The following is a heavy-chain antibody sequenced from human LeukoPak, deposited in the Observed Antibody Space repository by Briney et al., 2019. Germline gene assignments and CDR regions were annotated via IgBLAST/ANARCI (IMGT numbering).Heavy chain of an antibody. J-gene: IGHJ4*02. CDR3: ARDTITMVRGITGMGY. Sequence: GGSLRLSCAASGFTFSSYSVNWVRQAPGKGLEWVSSISSSSSYIYYADSVKGRFTISRDNAKNSLYLQMNSLRAEDTAVYYCARDTITMVRGITGMGYWGQGTLVTVSS. CDR1: GFTFSSYS. CDR2: ISSSSSYI. D-gene: IGHD3-10*01. V-gene: IGHV3-21*01.